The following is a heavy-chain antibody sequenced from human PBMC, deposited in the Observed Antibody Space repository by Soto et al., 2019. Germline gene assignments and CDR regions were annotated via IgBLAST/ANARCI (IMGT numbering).Heavy chain of an antibody. CDR3: ARDTLGTLDY. CDR1: GGSISSGGYY. CDR2: IYYSGST. V-gene: IGHV4-31*03. D-gene: IGHD7-27*01. J-gene: IGHJ4*02. Sequence: SETLSLTCTVSGGSISSGGYYWSWIRQHPGKGLEWIGYIYYSGSTHYNPSLKSRVTISVDTSKNQFSLKLSSVTAADTAVYYCARDTLGTLDYWGQGTLVTVS.